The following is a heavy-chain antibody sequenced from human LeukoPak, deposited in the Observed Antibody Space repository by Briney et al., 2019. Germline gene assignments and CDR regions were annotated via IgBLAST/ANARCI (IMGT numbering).Heavy chain of an antibody. CDR2: ISSSTTYI. D-gene: IGHD4-23*01. Sequence: GGSLRLSCAASGFTFNMYTMYWVRQAPGEGLEWVSSISSSTTYIYYADSVKGRFTISRDNVKNSLSLQMNSLRAEDTAVYYCARVDNYGGNPPDYWGQGTLVTVSS. J-gene: IGHJ4*02. V-gene: IGHV3-21*01. CDR1: GFTFNMYT. CDR3: ARVDNYGGNPPDY.